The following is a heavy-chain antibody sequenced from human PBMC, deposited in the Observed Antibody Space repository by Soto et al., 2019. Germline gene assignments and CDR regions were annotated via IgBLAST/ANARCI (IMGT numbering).Heavy chain of an antibody. CDR1: GFSLSTSGVG. CDR2: IYWDDDK. J-gene: IGHJ5*02. D-gene: IGHD6-13*01. V-gene: IGHV2-5*02. Sequence: QITLKESGPTLVKPTQTLTLTCTFSGFSLSTSGVGVGWIRQPPGKALEWLALIYWDDDKRYSPSLKSRLTITKDTSKNQVLLTMPNMHPVDTATYYCAHIPAAALSGGSFHPWCQGTLVTVSS. CDR3: AHIPAAALSGGSFHP.